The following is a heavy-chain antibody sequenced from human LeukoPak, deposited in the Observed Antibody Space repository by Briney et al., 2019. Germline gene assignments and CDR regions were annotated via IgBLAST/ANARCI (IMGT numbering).Heavy chain of an antibody. CDR3: ARGDYFDY. CDR1: GFTFTTYS. CDR2: LSSSGSYI. Sequence: GGSLRLSCAASGFTFTTYSMNWVRQAPGKGLQCVSSLSSSGSYIYYADSLKGRFTISRDNAKNSLYLQMNSLRAEDTAVYYCARGDYFDYWGQGTLVTVSS. V-gene: IGHV3-21*01. J-gene: IGHJ4*02.